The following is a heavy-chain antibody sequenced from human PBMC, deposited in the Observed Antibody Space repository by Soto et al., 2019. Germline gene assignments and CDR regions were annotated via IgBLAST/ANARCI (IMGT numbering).Heavy chain of an antibody. CDR1: GYTFTGYY. CDR3: ARAIGYYYDSSGFDGMGV. V-gene: IGHV1-2*04. D-gene: IGHD3-22*01. J-gene: IGHJ6*02. CDR2: INPNSGGT. Sequence: QVQLVQSGAEVKKPGASVKVSCKASGYTFTGYYMHWVRQAPGQGLEWMGWINPNSGGTNYAQKFQGWVTMTRETSISTAYMELRRLRSDDTAVYYCARAIGYYYDSSGFDGMGVWGQGTTVTVSS.